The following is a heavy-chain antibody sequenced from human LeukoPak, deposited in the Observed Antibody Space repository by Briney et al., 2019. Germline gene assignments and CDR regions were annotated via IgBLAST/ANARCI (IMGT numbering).Heavy chain of an antibody. V-gene: IGHV4-31*03. J-gene: IGHJ4*02. CDR2: IYYSGST. Sequence: SETLSLTCTVSGGSISSGGYYWSWIRQHPGKGLEWIGYIYYSGSTYYNPSLKSRVTISVDTSKNQFSLKLSSATAADTAVYYCARVGRARVTTFDYWGQGTLVTVSS. D-gene: IGHD2-21*02. CDR1: GGSISSGGYY. CDR3: ARVGRARVTTFDY.